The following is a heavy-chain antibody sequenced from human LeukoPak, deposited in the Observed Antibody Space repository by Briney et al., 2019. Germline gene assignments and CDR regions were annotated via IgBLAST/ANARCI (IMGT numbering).Heavy chain of an antibody. V-gene: IGHV1-24*01. CDR2: FDPEDGET. D-gene: IGHD1-26*01. CDR1: VYTLTELS. Sequence: ASVTLSFTVSVYTLTELSMHWVRQGPGKGLERMGGFDPEDGETIYAQKFQGRVTMTEDTSTDTAYMELSSLRSEDTAVYYCATHSGGSYWYDYWGQGTLVTVSS. J-gene: IGHJ4*02. CDR3: ATHSGGSYWYDY.